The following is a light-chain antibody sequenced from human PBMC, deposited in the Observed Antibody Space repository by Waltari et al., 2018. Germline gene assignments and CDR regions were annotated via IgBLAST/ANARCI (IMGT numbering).Light chain of an antibody. Sequence: DIVLAQSPGTLSLSPGERATLSCRASQTVTSNYLSWYQQKPGQAPRLLIFGASSRATGIPDRFSGRGSGTDFTLXITXXXXXDFAVYYCQQYASSRTFGQGTRVEIK. V-gene: IGKV3-20*01. J-gene: IGKJ1*01. CDR3: QQYASSRT. CDR2: GAS. CDR1: QTVTSNY.